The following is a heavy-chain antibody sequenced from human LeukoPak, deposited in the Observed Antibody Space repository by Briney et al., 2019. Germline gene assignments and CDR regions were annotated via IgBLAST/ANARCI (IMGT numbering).Heavy chain of an antibody. D-gene: IGHD3-16*01. Sequence: SETLSLTCAVYGGSFSGYYWSWIRQPPGKGLEWIGEINDSGSTTYNPSLKSRVTISVDTSKNQFSLKLSSVTAADTAVYYGARGGLGGALTRYWYFDLWGRGTLVTVSS. V-gene: IGHV4-34*01. CDR2: INDSGST. CDR1: GGSFSGYY. J-gene: IGHJ2*01. CDR3: ARGGLGGALTRYWYFDL.